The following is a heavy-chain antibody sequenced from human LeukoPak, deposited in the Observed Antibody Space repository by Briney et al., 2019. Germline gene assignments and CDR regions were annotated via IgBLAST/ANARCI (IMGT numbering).Heavy chain of an antibody. CDR2: IYQSGSGSS. D-gene: IGHD3-3*01. CDR3: ASTLRFLPYRRFDY. Sequence: KPSETLSLTRSVSGGSIISSNYYWGWIRQPPGKGLEWIGSIYQSGSGSSYYNPSLKSRVTISGDTSKNQFFLRLSSVTAADTAVYYCASTLRFLPYRRFDYWGQGTLVTVPS. CDR1: GGSIISSNYY. J-gene: IGHJ4*02. V-gene: IGHV4-39*01.